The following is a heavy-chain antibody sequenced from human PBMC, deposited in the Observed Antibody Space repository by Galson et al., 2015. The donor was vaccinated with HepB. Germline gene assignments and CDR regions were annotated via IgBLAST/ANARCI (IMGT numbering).Heavy chain of an antibody. D-gene: IGHD2-2*01. CDR2: IYWGDRT. CDR3: ATEGDTSTWYRY. CDR1: GFSFSNYG. Sequence: SLRLSCAASGFSFSNYGMHWVRQAPGKGLEWVSSIYWGDRTDYGDSVKDRFTISRDISTNTLYLQMNSLRVDDTALYYCATEGDTSTWYRYWGQGTLVTVSS. V-gene: IGHV3-NL1*01. J-gene: IGHJ1*01.